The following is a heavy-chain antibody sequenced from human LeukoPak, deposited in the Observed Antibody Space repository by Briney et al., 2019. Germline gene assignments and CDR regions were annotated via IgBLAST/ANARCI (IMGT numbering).Heavy chain of an antibody. Sequence: SETLSLTCSISGGSISTYYWSWIRQPPGKGLEWIRYVYYSGASNYNPSLKSRLTIAVDKSKNQFSLKLSSVTAADTAVYYCARGYGSGSSDYYYGMDVWGHGATVTVSS. CDR2: VYYSGAS. D-gene: IGHD3-10*01. V-gene: IGHV4-59*01. CDR3: ARGYGSGSSDYYYGMDV. CDR1: GGSISTYY. J-gene: IGHJ6*02.